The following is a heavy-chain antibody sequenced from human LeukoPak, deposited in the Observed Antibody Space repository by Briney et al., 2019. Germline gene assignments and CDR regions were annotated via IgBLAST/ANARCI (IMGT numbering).Heavy chain of an antibody. V-gene: IGHV1-3*03. CDR3: ARGVAAQD. CDR1: GYTFTSYA. D-gene: IGHD6-6*01. CDR2: INPANGYA. J-gene: IGHJ3*01. Sequence: ASVKVSCKASGYTFTSYAMHWVRQAPGQTLEWLGWINPANGYAKYSQELQGRVTITRDTSASAAYLELSSLRSEDTAVYYCARGVAAQDWGQGTMVTVSS.